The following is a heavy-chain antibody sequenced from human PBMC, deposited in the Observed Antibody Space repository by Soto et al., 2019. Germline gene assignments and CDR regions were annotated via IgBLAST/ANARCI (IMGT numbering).Heavy chain of an antibody. J-gene: IGHJ6*03. CDR1: GGSISSYC. Sequence: SETLSLTCTVSGGSISSYCWSWIRQPPGKGLEWIGYIYYSGSTNYNPSLKSRVTISVDTSKNQFSLKLSSVTAADTAVYYCARVGYYYYYMDVWGKGTTLTVSS. CDR2: IYYSGST. V-gene: IGHV4-59*01. CDR3: ARVGYYYYYMDV.